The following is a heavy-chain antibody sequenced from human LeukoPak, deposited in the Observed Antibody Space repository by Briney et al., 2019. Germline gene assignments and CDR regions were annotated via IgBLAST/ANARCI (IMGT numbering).Heavy chain of an antibody. Sequence: GASVKVSCKASGGTFSINVISWVRQAPGQGLEWMGRIIPIIGTPDYAQKFQGRVTITADKSTHTAYMELTSLKSDDTAVYYCARAGGSSWYVSLYYWGQGTPVTVSS. CDR2: IIPIIGTP. CDR1: GGTFSINV. J-gene: IGHJ4*02. CDR3: ARAGGSSWYVSLYY. D-gene: IGHD6-13*01. V-gene: IGHV1-69*04.